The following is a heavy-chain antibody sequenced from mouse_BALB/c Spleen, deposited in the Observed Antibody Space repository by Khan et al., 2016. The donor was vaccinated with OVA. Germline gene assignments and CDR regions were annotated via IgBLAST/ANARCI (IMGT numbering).Heavy chain of an antibody. Sequence: EVELVESGGDLVKPGGSLKLSCAASGFTFSNYAMSWVRQTPDKRLEWVATISSGGSYTYYPDSVQGRFTISRDHAKNTLYLQMSCLRSEDTDIYYCSRELFTTVVATSFAYWGQGTLVTVSA. CDR2: ISSGGSYT. CDR3: SRELFTTVVATSFAY. CDR1: GFTFSNYA. V-gene: IGHV5-9-3*01. J-gene: IGHJ3*01. D-gene: IGHD1-1*01.